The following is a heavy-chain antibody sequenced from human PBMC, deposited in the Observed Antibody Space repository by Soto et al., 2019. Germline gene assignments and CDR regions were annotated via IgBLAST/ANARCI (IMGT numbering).Heavy chain of an antibody. Sequence: GESLQISCKGSGSSFTSRWIGWVRKMPGKGLEWMGIIFPGDSDVRYSPSFQGQVTISADKSISTAYLQWSSLEASDTAMYYCARTSNSNHRDLIDFWGRRSSVTVSS. V-gene: IGHV5-51*01. J-gene: IGHJ6*02. CDR1: GSSFTSRW. CDR3: ARTSNSNHRDLIDF. D-gene: IGHD4-4*01. CDR2: IFPGDSDV.